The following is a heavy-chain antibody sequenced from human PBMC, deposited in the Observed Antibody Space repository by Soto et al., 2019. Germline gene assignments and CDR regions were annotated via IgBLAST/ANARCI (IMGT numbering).Heavy chain of an antibody. V-gene: IGHV1-69*02. CDR2: INPILSMS. CDR1: GDTFNFYS. CDR3: ASSYGSVYRAFAY. J-gene: IGHJ4*02. D-gene: IGHD3-10*01. Sequence: QVQLVQSGAEVKKPGSSVRVSCKASGDTFNFYSINWVRQAPGLGLEWMGRINPILSMSNYAPRFQGRVTMTADQSTSTAYMELSSLRSEDTSMYYCASSYGSVYRAFAYWGQGALVNVS.